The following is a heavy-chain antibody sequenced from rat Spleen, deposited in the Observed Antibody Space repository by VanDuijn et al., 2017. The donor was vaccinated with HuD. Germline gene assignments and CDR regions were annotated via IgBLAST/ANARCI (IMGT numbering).Heavy chain of an antibody. CDR2: IDSAGST. D-gene: IGHD1-10*01. J-gene: IGHJ2*01. CDR3: GRDNNYKAY. CDR1: FYSITSSYR. Sequence: EEQLQESGPGLVKPSQSLSLPCSVTFYSITSSYRWSWLRKFPGNNLEWMGYIDSAGSTNYNPSLNSRISITRDTSKNQFFLQVNSITTEDTATYYCGRDNNYKAYWGQGVMVTVSS. V-gene: IGHV3-3*01.